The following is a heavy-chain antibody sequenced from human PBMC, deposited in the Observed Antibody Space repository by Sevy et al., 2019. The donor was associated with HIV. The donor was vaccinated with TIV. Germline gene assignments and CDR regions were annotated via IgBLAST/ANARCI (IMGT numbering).Heavy chain of an antibody. CDR3: AKEGQGEYYDSSGSFDY. D-gene: IGHD3-22*01. V-gene: IGHV3-23*01. J-gene: IGHJ4*02. CDR1: GFTFSSYA. Sequence: GESLKISCAASGFTFSSYAMSWVRQAPGKGLEWVSSISGSGSFTYYADSVKGNFTISRDNSKNTLYLQMTSLRAEDTAVYYCAKEGQGEYYDSSGSFDYWGQGTLVTVSS. CDR2: ISGSGSFT.